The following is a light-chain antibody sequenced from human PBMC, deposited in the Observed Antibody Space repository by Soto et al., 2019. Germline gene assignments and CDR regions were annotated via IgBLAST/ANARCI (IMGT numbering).Light chain of an antibody. Sequence: QSALTQPASVSGSPGQSITISCTGTSSDVGGYNYVSWYQQHPGKAPKLMIYEVSNRPSGVSNRSSGSKSGNTASLTISGLQADDEADYYCSSYTSSSTYVFGTGTKLTVL. J-gene: IGLJ1*01. CDR2: EVS. CDR3: SSYTSSSTYV. V-gene: IGLV2-14*01. CDR1: SSDVGGYNY.